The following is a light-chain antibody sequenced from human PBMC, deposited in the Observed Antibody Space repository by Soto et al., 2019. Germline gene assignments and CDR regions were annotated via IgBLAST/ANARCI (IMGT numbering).Light chain of an antibody. Sequence: QSMLTQPASVSGSPGQSITISCTGTSSDVGVYNYVSWYQQHPGKAPKLMIYEVSNRPSGVSNRFSGSKSGNTASLTISGLQAEDEADYYCNSYTGSSTYVFGTGTKVT. CDR3: NSYTGSSTYV. J-gene: IGLJ1*01. CDR1: SSDVGVYNY. V-gene: IGLV2-14*01. CDR2: EVS.